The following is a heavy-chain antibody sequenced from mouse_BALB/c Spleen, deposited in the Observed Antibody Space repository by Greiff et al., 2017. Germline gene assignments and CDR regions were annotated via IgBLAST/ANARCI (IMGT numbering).Heavy chain of an antibody. J-gene: IGHJ4*01. CDR2: INPSNGRT. V-gene: IGHV1S81*02. CDR3: ARGLSSGAMDY. Sequence: QVQLQQPGAELVKPRASVKLSCKASGYTFTSYWMHWVKQRPGQGLEWIGEINPSNGRTNYNEKFKSKATLTVDKSSSTAYMQLSSLTSEDSAVYYCARGLSSGAMDYWGQGTSVTVSS. D-gene: IGHD3-1*01. CDR1: GYTFTSYW.